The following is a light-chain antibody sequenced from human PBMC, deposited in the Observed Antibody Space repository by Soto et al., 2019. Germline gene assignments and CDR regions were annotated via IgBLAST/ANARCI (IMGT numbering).Light chain of an antibody. CDR3: SAYGSSSPLYV. CDR1: SSNLGAGYD. CDR2: GNR. Sequence: QSVLTQPPSVSGAPGQRVTISCTGNSSNLGAGYDVHWYQQLPGAAPKLVIFGNRNRPSGVPERFSGSKSGNTASLTISGLQAEDEGDYYCSAYGSSSPLYVFGTGTKLTVL. V-gene: IGLV1-40*01. J-gene: IGLJ1*01.